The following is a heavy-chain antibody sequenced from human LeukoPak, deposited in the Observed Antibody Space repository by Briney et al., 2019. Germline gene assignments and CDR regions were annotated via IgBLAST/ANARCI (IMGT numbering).Heavy chain of an antibody. CDR3: ARAGVTAPYGYFDY. Sequence: SETLSLTCTVSGGSISSGDYYWSWIRQPPGKGLDWIGYIYYSGSTYYNPSLKSRVTISVGTSKNQFSLKLSSVTAADTAVYYCARAGVTAPYGYFDYWGQGTLVTVSS. V-gene: IGHV4-30-4*01. D-gene: IGHD2-21*02. J-gene: IGHJ4*02. CDR2: IYYSGST. CDR1: GGSISSGDYY.